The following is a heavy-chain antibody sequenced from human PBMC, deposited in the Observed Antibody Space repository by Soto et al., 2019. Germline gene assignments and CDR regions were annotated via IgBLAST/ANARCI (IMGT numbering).Heavy chain of an antibody. CDR1: GFTFSSYS. D-gene: IGHD3-3*01. J-gene: IGHJ4*02. V-gene: IGHV3-48*01. CDR2: ISSSSSTI. Sequence: GGSLRLSCAASGFTFSSYSMNCVRQAPGKGLEWVSYISSSSSTIYYADSVKGRFTISRDNAKNSLYLQMNSLRAEDTAVYYCARDSPDNYDFWSGYPGIDYWGQGTLVTVSS. CDR3: ARDSPDNYDFWSGYPGIDY.